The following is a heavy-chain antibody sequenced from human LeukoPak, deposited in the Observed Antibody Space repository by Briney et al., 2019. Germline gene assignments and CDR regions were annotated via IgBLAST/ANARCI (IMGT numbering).Heavy chain of an antibody. CDR3: ARVRTGYFQD. CDR2: IYYSGST. CDR1: GGSISSSSYF. J-gene: IGHJ1*01. D-gene: IGHD3/OR15-3a*01. V-gene: IGHV4-39*07. Sequence: SETLSLTCTVSGGSISSSSYFWGWIRQPPGKGLEWIGSIYYSGSTYYNPSLKSRVTISVDTSKNQLSLKLSSVTAADTAVYYCARVRTGYFQDWGQGTLVTVSS.